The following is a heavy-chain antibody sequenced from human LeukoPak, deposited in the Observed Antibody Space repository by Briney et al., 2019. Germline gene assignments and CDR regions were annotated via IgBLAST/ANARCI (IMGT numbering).Heavy chain of an antibody. D-gene: IGHD6-19*01. V-gene: IGHV1-2*02. Sequence: GASVKVSCKASGYTFTSYDINWVRQATGQGLEWMGWINPNSGGTNYAQKFQGRVTMTRDTSISTAYMELSRLRSDDTAVYYCARTGEEDSGYSSGWYPQVYWFDPWGQGTLVTVSS. CDR2: INPNSGGT. J-gene: IGHJ5*02. CDR1: GYTFTSYD. CDR3: ARTGEEDSGYSSGWYPQVYWFDP.